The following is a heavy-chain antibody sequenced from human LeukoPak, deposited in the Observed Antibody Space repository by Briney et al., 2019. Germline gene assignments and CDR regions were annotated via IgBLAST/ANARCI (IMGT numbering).Heavy chain of an antibody. D-gene: IGHD3-3*01. CDR2: ISYDGSNK. CDR1: GFTFSSYA. CDR3: AGGYDFWSGYYRVGPFDY. V-gene: IGHV3-30*04. Sequence: GGSLRLSCAASGFTFSSYAMHWVRQAPGKGLEWMAVISYDGSNKYYADSVKGRFTISRDNSKNTLYLQMNSLRAEDTAVYCCAGGYDFWSGYYRVGPFDYWGQGTLVTVSS. J-gene: IGHJ4*02.